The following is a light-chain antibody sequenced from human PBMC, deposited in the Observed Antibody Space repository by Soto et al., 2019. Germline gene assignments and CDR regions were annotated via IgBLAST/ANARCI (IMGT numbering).Light chain of an antibody. Sequence: QSVLTQPPSAAETPGQRAIISCSGGSSNIGSNTVNWYQQVPGTAPKLLISNNNQRPSGVPDRFSGSKSGTSASLAISGLQSEDEADYYCAAWDGDLNAVVFGGGTKLTVL. J-gene: IGLJ2*01. CDR1: SSNIGSNT. CDR3: AAWDGDLNAVV. CDR2: NNN. V-gene: IGLV1-44*01.